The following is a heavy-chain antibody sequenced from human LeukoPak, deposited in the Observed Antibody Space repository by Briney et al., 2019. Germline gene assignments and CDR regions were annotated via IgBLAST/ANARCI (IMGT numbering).Heavy chain of an antibody. D-gene: IGHD6-6*01. Sequence: PGGSLRLSCAASGFTFGDYAIHWVRQAPGKGLEWVSGVSWNSGSRDYADSVKGRFTISRDNAKNSLYLQMNSLRAEDTALYYCAKDSRSYSTSPGGAFDVWGQGTMVTVSS. J-gene: IGHJ3*01. V-gene: IGHV3-9*01. CDR2: VSWNSGSR. CDR3: AKDSRSYSTSPGGAFDV. CDR1: GFTFGDYA.